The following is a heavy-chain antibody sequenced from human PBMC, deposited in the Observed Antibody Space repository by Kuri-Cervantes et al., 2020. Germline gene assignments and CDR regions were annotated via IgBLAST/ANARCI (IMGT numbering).Heavy chain of an antibody. J-gene: IGHJ3*02. CDR1: GGSISSGGYS. CDR2: MYHSGST. V-gene: IGHV4-30-2*02. Sequence: SQTLSLTCGVSGGSISSGGYSWSWIRQPPGKGLEWIGYMYHSGSTYYNPSLKSRVTISVDTSKNQFSLKLSSVTAADTAVYYCARTNDAFDIWGQGTMVTVSS. CDR3: ARTNDAFDI.